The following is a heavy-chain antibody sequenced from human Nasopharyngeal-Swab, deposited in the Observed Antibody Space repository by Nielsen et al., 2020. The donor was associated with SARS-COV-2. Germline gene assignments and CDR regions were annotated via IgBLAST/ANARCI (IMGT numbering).Heavy chain of an antibody. J-gene: IGHJ4*02. D-gene: IGHD2-15*01. CDR3: TRCGGGCYSGRDY. CDR2: IRSNGNNYAT. CDR1: GFTFSDSA. V-gene: IGHV3-73*01. Sequence: GESLKISCAASGFTFSDSAIHWVRQASGEGLEWVARIRSNGNNYATAYSASVKGMFIIFRDDPTNTAYLQMNSLKTEDTAMYYCTRCGGGCYSGRDYWGQGTLVTVSS.